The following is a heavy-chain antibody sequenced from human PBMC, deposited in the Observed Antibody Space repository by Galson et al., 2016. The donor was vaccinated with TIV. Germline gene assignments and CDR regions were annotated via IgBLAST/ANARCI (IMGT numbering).Heavy chain of an antibody. J-gene: IGHJ6*02. Sequence: SLRLSCAASGLSVSDNYMTWVRQAPGKGLEWVALIDSDRSTIHADSVKGPLTVSRDNSKNMVYLQMNSLRPEDTAVYFCARERRHCGNECFLRYYYGMDAWGQGTTVTVS. CDR2: IDSDRST. D-gene: IGHD2-21*01. CDR3: ARERRHCGNECFLRYYYGMDA. CDR1: GLSVSDNY. V-gene: IGHV3-66*02.